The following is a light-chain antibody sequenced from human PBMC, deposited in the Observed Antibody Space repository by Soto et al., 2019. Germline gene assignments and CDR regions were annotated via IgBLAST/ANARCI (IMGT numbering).Light chain of an antibody. V-gene: IGLV1-44*01. CDR2: CNN. J-gene: IGLJ2*01. CDR1: SSNIGSNT. CDR3: AAWDDSLNGVI. Sequence: QSVLPQPPSASGTPGQRVTIAFSGSSSNIGSNTVNWYQQLPGTAPKLLISCNNQRPSGVPDRSSGSKSGTSASLAISGLQSEDETDYYCAAWDDSLNGVIFGGGTKLTVL.